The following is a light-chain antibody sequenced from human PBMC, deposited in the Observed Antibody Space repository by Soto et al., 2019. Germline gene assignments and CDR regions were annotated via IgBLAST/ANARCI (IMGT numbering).Light chain of an antibody. CDR2: GAS. Sequence: EIVMTQSPATLSVSPGERATLSCRASQSVSSNLAWYQQKPGQAPRLLIYGASTRATGIPARFSGSGSGTEFTLTISSLQSGDFAVYYWQQYNNWPFTFGPGTKVDIK. V-gene: IGKV3-15*01. J-gene: IGKJ3*01. CDR1: QSVSSN. CDR3: QQYNNWPFT.